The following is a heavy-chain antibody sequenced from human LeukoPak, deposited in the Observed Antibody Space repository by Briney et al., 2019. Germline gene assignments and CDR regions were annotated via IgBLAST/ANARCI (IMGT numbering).Heavy chain of an antibody. CDR3: ARLVCSSSGWYGEDY. V-gene: IGHV4-34*01. CDR1: GGSFSGYY. D-gene: IGHD6-19*01. CDR2: INHSGST. J-gene: IGHJ4*02. Sequence: SETLSLTCAVYGGSFSGYYWSWIRQPPGKGLEWIGEINHSGSTNYNPSLKSRVTISVDTSKNQFSLKLSSVTAADTAVYYCARLVCSSSGWYGEDYWGQGTLVTVSS.